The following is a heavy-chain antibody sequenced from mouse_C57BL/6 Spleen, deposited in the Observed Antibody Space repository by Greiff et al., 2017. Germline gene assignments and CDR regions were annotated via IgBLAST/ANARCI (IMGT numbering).Heavy chain of an antibody. CDR1: GYSITSGYD. CDR2: ISYSGST. J-gene: IGHJ2*01. Sequence: EVQLQESGPGMVKPSQSLSLPCTVTGYSITSGYDWHWIRHFPGNKLEWMGYISYSGSTNYNPSLKSRISITHDTSKNHFFLKLNSVTTEDTATYYCARGTYGNYGGEFDYWGQGTTLTVSS. CDR3: ARGTYGNYGGEFDY. V-gene: IGHV3-1*01. D-gene: IGHD2-1*01.